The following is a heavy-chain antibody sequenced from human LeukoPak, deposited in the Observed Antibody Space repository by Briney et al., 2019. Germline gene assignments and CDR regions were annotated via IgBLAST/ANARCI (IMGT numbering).Heavy chain of an antibody. CDR1: GGTFSRYA. CDR3: ARDRSSGWNNWFAP. D-gene: IGHD6-19*01. CDR2: IIPILGIA. Sequence: GASVKVSCKASGGTFSRYAISWVRQAPGQGLEWMGRIIPILGIANYAQKVEGRVTITAEKSTSKAYMELSSLRSEDTAVYYCARDRSSGWNNWFAPWGQGTLVTVSS. V-gene: IGHV1-69*04. J-gene: IGHJ5*02.